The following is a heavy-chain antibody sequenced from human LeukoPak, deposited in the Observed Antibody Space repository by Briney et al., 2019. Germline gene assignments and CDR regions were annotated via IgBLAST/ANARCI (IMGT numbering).Heavy chain of an antibody. CDR3: ARDHSRIDF. CDR2: IKHDGSEK. V-gene: IGHV3-7*04. CDR1: GFTLSSYI. D-gene: IGHD1-14*01. Sequence: GGSLRHSCAASGFTLSSYIMSWVRQAPGKGLEWVANIKHDGSEKHYVDSVKGRFTISRDNGKNSLSLQMNSLGAEDTAVYYCARDHSRIDFLGAGTLVTVSS. J-gene: IGHJ4*02.